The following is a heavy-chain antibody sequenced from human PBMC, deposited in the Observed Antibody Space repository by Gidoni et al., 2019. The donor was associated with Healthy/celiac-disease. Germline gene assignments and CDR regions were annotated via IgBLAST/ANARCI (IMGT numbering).Heavy chain of an antibody. CDR1: GFPFSSYG. CDR3: ARDSLLYDSSGYSSFWFDP. J-gene: IGHJ5*02. CDR2: IWYDGSNK. V-gene: IGHV3-33*01. D-gene: IGHD3-22*01. Sequence: QVQLVESGGGVVQPGRSLRLSCAASGFPFSSYGLNWVRQAPGKGLEWVAVIWYDGSNKYYADSVKGRFTISRDNSKNTLYLQMNSLRAEDTAVYYCARDSLLYDSSGYSSFWFDPWGQGTLVTVSS.